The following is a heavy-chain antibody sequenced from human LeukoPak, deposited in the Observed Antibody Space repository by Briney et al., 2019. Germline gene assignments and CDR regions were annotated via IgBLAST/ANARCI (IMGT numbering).Heavy chain of an antibody. CDR1: GFTFSSYW. J-gene: IGHJ4*02. V-gene: IGHV3-7*03. CDR2: IKEDGSLK. Sequence: GGSLRLSCAASGFTFSSYWLTWVRQAPGKGLEWVANIKEDGSLKYYVDSVKGRFTISRDNAKKLLYLQMNSLRAEDTAVYYCARGEAFCDYWGQGTLVTVSS. CDR3: ARGEAFCDY.